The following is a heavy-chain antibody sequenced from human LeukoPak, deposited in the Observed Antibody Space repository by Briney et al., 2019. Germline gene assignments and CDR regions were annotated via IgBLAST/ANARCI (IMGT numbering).Heavy chain of an antibody. CDR3: ARGGDYYDSSGYYPN. J-gene: IGHJ4*02. CDR2: IDARSSTI. Sequence: GGSLRLSCAASGFIFSNYEMNWVRQAPGKGLEWISYIDARSSTIHYADSVKGRFTISRDNAKNSLYLQMNSLRAEDTAVYYCARGGDYYDSSGYYPNWGQGTLVTVSS. CDR1: GFIFSNYE. D-gene: IGHD3-22*01. V-gene: IGHV3-48*03.